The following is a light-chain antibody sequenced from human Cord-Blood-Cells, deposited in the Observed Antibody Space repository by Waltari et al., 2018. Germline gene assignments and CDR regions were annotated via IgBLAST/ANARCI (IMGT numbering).Light chain of an antibody. CDR1: QSISSY. Sequence: DLQMTQSPSSLSASVGDRVTITCRASQSISSYLNWYQQKPGKAPKLLIYAASSLQSGVPSRCSGSGSGTDFTLTIISLQPEDFATYYCQQSYSTPYTFGQGTKLEIK. J-gene: IGKJ2*01. V-gene: IGKV1-39*01. CDR3: QQSYSTPYT. CDR2: AAS.